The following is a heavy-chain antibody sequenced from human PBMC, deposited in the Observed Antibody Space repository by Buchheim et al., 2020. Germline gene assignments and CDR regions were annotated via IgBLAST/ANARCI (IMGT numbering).Heavy chain of an antibody. CDR1: GFTFSSYG. V-gene: IGHV3-30*18. Sequence: QVQLVESGGGVVQPGRSLRLSCAASGFTFSSYGMHWVRQAPGKGLEWVAVISYDGSNKYYADSVKGRFTISRDNSKNTLYLQMNSLRAEDTAVYYCAKFSRELLQLPDYWGQGTL. CDR3: AKFSRELLQLPDY. D-gene: IGHD1-26*01. CDR2: ISYDGSNK. J-gene: IGHJ4*02.